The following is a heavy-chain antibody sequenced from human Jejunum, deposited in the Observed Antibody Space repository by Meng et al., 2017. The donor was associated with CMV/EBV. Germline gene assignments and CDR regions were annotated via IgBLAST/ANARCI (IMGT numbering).Heavy chain of an antibody. Sequence: AASGFAINNYAIHWVRQAPGKGLEWVTLISYDGSNKFYADSVKGRFTISRDNSKNTVYVQMNSLRVEDTAMYFCARGYNYGPHDYWGQGTLVTVSS. V-gene: IGHV3-30-3*01. D-gene: IGHD5-18*01. J-gene: IGHJ4*02. CDR3: ARGYNYGPHDY. CDR2: ISYDGSNK. CDR1: GFAINNYA.